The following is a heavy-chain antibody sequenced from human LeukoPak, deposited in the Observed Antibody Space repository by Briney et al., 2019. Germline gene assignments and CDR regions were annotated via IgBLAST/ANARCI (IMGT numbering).Heavy chain of an antibody. J-gene: IGHJ4*02. CDR2: ISESSSTK. CDR3: ARVATSLARDDY. Sequence: RGSLRLSCAVSGFTFSRYSMNWVRQAPGKGLEWVSYISESSSTKYYADSVKGRFTISRDNAQNSLFLQMSSLRAEHTAVYYCARVATSLARDDYWGKGPLVTVSS. V-gene: IGHV3-48*01. CDR1: GFTFSRYS.